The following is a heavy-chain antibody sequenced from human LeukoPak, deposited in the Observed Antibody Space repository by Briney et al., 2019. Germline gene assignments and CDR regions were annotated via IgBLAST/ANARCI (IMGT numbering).Heavy chain of an antibody. CDR2: IYSGGST. D-gene: IGHD6-6*01. CDR1: GFTVSSNY. V-gene: IGHV3-53*01. Sequence: GGSLRLSCAASGFTVSSNYMSWVRQAPGKGLEWVSVIYSGGSTYYADSVKGRFTISRDNFKNTLYLQMNSLRAEDTAVYYCARDPFYSSSQGGMDVWGQGTTVTVSS. CDR3: ARDPFYSSSQGGMDV. J-gene: IGHJ6*02.